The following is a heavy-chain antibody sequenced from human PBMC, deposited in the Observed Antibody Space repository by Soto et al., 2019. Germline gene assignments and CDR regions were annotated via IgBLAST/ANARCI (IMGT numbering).Heavy chain of an antibody. CDR1: DGSFSGYS. D-gene: IGHD2-8*02. V-gene: IGHV4-34*01. CDR3: ARDKITGLFDY. J-gene: IGHJ4*02. CDR2: INHSGST. Sequence: QVQLQQWGAGLLKPSETLSLTCAVYDGSFSGYSWTWIRQPPGTGLEWIGEINHSGSTNYNPSLQSXVTISVDTSKNQFSLKLTSVTAADTAVYYCARDKITGLFDYWGQGTLVTVSS.